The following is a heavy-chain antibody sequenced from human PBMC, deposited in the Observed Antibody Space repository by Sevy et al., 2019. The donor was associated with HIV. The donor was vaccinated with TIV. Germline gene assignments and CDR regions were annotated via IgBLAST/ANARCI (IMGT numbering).Heavy chain of an antibody. Sequence: GGSLRLSCAASGFTFSRYGMHWVRQAPGKGLEWVAFIRYDGSTKYYAESVKGRFIISRDNSKDTLCLQMNSLRGDDTSLYYCAKGLGMVQGALLSDDVWGHRTMVTVSS. CDR1: GFTFSRYG. D-gene: IGHD3-10*01. CDR3: AKGLGMVQGALLSDDV. V-gene: IGHV3-30*02. CDR2: IRYDGSTK. J-gene: IGHJ3*01.